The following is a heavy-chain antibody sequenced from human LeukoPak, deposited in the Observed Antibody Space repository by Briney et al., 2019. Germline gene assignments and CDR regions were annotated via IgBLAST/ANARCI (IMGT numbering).Heavy chain of an antibody. CDR3: ARARGYSYGWSY. CDR1: GVSITSYY. Sequence: SETLSLTCSVSGVSITSYYWNWIRQSPGKGLEWLGNIHSRGTTNYNPSLKSRVTLSLDTSKSQFALKVTSVTAADTAVYYCARARGYSYGWSYWGQGTLVTVSS. J-gene: IGHJ4*02. D-gene: IGHD5-18*01. V-gene: IGHV4-59*13. CDR2: IHSRGTT.